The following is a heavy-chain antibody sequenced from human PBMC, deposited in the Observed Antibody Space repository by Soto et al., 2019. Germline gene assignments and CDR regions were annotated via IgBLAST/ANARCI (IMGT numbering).Heavy chain of an antibody. CDR1: CFTFSNSA. CDR2: ITYYATKT. D-gene: IGHD2-8*01. CDR3: ASLPWEDGVAHRGSYGVP. J-gene: IGHJ5*02. V-gene: IGHV3-30-3*01. Sequence: QVQLVESGGGVVQAGTSLRLSCAASCFTFSNSAMHWVRQAPGKGLEWVAAITYYATKTYYADSVKGRLTISRDNSKNSLFLRMNCLRPDDTAVYYSASLPWEDGVAHRGSYGVPWGQGTLVTVSS.